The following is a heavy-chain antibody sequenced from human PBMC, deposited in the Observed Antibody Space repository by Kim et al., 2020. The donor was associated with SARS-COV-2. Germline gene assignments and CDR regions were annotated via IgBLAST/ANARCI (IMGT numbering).Heavy chain of an antibody. V-gene: IGHV4-61*02. CDR1: GDSITSGTYY. D-gene: IGHD6-13*01. CDR3: ARGRYSSSWDNDYYYGLDV. J-gene: IGHJ6*02. Sequence: SETLSLTCTVSGDSITSGTYYWNWIRQPAGKGLEWIGRAYINGNTNYNPSHKSRVTISIDTSKKQFSLKQSSVTAADTAVYYSARGRYSSSWDNDYYYGLDVWGQGTTVTVSS. CDR2: AYINGNT.